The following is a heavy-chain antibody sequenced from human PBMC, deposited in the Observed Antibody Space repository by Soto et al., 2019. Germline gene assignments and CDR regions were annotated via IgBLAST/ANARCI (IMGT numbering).Heavy chain of an antibody. J-gene: IGHJ3*02. CDR3: ARDGLQEEVVPAAIPLAFDI. D-gene: IGHD2-2*01. CDR2: INPSGGST. V-gene: IGHV1-46*03. CDR1: GYTLTSYY. Sequence: GASVKVSCKASGYTLTSYYMHWVRQAPGQGLEWMGIINPSGGSTSYAQKFQGRVTMTRDTSTSTVYMELSSLRSEDTAVYYCARDGLQEEVVPAAIPLAFDIWGQGTMVTVSS.